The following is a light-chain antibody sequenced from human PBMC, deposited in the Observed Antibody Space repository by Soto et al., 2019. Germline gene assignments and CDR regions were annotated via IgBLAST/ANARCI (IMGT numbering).Light chain of an antibody. CDR3: QSCDGSVSGSGV. J-gene: IGLJ1*01. Sequence: QSVLTQPPSVSGAPGQRVTISCTGTSSNIGAGYDVHWYQQFPGTAPKLLIYGNRNRPSGVPDRFSGSKSGTSASLAITGLQAEDEATYYCQSCDGSVSGSGVFGTGTKVTVL. CDR1: SSNIGAGYD. V-gene: IGLV1-40*01. CDR2: GNR.